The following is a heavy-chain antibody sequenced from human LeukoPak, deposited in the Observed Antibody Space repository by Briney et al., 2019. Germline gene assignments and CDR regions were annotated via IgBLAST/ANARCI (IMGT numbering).Heavy chain of an antibody. Sequence: GGPLRLSCAASGFTFSSYAMSWVRQAPGKGLEWVSAIGGSGGSTYYADSVKGRFTISRDNSKNTLYLQMNSLRAEDTAVYYCAKDWPRGYSLGWFDPWGQGTLVTVSS. CDR3: AKDWPRGYSLGWFDP. J-gene: IGHJ5*02. CDR2: IGGSGGST. V-gene: IGHV3-23*01. CDR1: GFTFSSYA. D-gene: IGHD5-18*01.